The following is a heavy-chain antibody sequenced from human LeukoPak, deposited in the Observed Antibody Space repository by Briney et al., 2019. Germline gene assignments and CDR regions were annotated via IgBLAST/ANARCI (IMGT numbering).Heavy chain of an antibody. CDR3: ARDARVYYYDSSGYYYPY. CDR2: INPSGGST. V-gene: IGHV1-46*03. Sequence: ASVKVSCKASGYTFTSYYMHWVRQAPGQGLEWMGIINPSGGSTSYAQKFQGRATMTRDTSTSTVYMELSSLRSEDTAVYYCARDARVYYYDSSGYYYPYWGQGTLVTVSS. D-gene: IGHD3-22*01. J-gene: IGHJ4*02. CDR1: GYTFTSYY.